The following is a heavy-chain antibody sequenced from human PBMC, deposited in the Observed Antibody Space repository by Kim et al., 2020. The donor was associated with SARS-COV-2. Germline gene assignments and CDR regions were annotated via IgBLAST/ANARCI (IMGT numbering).Heavy chain of an antibody. V-gene: IGHV3-30*02. Sequence: VKRRFTISRDKSKNTLYLQMNSLSAEDTAVYYCAKGGDYGSGTYYYYGWDVWGQGTTVTVSS. J-gene: IGHJ6*02. D-gene: IGHD3-10*01. CDR3: AKGGDYGSGTYYYYGWDV.